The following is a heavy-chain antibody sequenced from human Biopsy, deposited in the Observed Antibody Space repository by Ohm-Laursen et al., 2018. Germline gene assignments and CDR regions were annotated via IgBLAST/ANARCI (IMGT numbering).Heavy chain of an antibody. CDR2: VYYSGST. Sequence: SETLSLTCNVSGGSISSRNHYWGWLRQPPGKGLEWNGHVYYSGSTFYNSSLESRVTVAVDTSKNQFHLRLPSMSASDMAVYYCARHSLDDFWSGAHYYFDYWGLGTLVTVSS. V-gene: IGHV4-39*01. D-gene: IGHD3-3*01. J-gene: IGHJ4*02. CDR3: ARHSLDDFWSGAHYYFDY. CDR1: GGSISSRNHY.